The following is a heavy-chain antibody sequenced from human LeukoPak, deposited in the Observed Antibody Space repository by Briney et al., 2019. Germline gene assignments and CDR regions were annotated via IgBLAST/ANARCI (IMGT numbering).Heavy chain of an antibody. Sequence: SETLSLTCTVSGGSISSYYWSWIRQPAGKGLEWIGRIYTSGSTNYNPSLKSRVTMSVDTSKNQFSLKLSSVTAADTAVYYCARDRPNQQLLRAVWFDPWGQGTLVTVSS. CDR3: ARDRPNQQLLRAVWFDP. CDR2: IYTSGST. V-gene: IGHV4-4*07. CDR1: GGSISSYY. J-gene: IGHJ5*02. D-gene: IGHD6-13*01.